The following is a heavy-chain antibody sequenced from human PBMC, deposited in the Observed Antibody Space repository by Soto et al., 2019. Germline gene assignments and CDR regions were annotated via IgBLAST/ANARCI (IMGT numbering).Heavy chain of an antibody. CDR2: IKQDGSEK. CDR1: GFTFSSYW. V-gene: IGHV3-7*01. CDR3: ARGYGYSSGWNSNSYHYYGMDV. J-gene: IGHJ6*02. D-gene: IGHD6-19*01. Sequence: EVQLVESGGGLVQPGGSLRLSCAVSGFTFSSYWMSWVRQAPGKGLEWVANIKQDGSEKYYVDSVKGRFTISRDNAKNSLYLQMNSLRAEDTAVYYCARGYGYSSGWNSNSYHYYGMDVWGQGTTVTVSS.